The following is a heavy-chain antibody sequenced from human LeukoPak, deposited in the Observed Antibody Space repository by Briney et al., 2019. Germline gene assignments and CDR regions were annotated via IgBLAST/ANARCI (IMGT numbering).Heavy chain of an antibody. J-gene: IGHJ4*02. CDR1: GFTFSSYA. CDR2: ISGSGGNT. V-gene: IGHV3-23*01. Sequence: GGSLRLSCAASGFTFSSYAMSWVRQAPGKGREWVSAISGSGGNTYYADSVKGRFTISRDNSKNTLFLQMNSLRAEDTAVYYCAKEAQGCSITSCYFDSWGQGTLVTVSS. D-gene: IGHD2-2*01. CDR3: AKEAQGCSITSCYFDS.